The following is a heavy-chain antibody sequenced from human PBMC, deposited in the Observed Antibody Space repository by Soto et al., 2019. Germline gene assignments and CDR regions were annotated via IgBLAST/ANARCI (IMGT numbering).Heavy chain of an antibody. CDR3: ARRPYRGSGWYSIGY. V-gene: IGHV5-10-1*01. D-gene: IGHD6-19*01. CDR1: GYSFTSYW. CDR2: IDPSDSYT. Sequence: GESLKISCKGSGYSFTSYWISWVRQMPGKGLEWMGRIDPSDSYTNYSPSFQGHVTISADKSISTAYLQWSSLKASDTAMYYCARRPYRGSGWYSIGYWGQGTLVTVSS. J-gene: IGHJ4*02.